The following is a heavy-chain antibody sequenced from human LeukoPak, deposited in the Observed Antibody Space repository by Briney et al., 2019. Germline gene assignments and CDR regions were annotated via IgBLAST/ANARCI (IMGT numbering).Heavy chain of an antibody. D-gene: IGHD3-9*01. V-gene: IGHV3-53*01. Sequence: RPGGSLRLSCAASGFTVSSNYMSWVRQAPGKGLEWVSVIYSGGSTYYADSVKGRFTISRDNSKNTLYLQMNSLRAEDTAVYYCASLRPYYDILTGPDAFDIWGQGTMVTVSS. CDR1: GFTVSSNY. CDR3: ASLRPYYDILTGPDAFDI. CDR2: IYSGGST. J-gene: IGHJ3*02.